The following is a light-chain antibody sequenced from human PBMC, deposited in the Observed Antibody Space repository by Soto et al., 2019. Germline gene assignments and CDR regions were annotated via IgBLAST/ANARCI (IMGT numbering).Light chain of an antibody. V-gene: IGLV1-40*01. J-gene: IGLJ2*01. CDR3: QSYDSRLSGWV. CDR2: GNS. Sequence: QAVVTQPPSVSGAPGQRVTISCTGSSSNIGAGYDVHWYQQLPGTAPKLLIYGNSNRPSGVPDRFSGSKSGTSASLAITGLQAEDEADYYCQSYDSRLSGWVFGGATKVTVL. CDR1: SSNIGAGYD.